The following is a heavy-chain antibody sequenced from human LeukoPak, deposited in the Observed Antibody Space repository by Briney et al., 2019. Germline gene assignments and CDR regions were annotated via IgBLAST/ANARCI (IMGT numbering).Heavy chain of an antibody. CDR3: ARPADVGSWYFFDT. V-gene: IGHV1-2*02. D-gene: IGHD6-13*01. J-gene: IGHJ4*02. CDR1: GFTFTGYY. Sequence: ASVKVSCKASGFTFTGYYIHWVRQAPGQGLEWMGWINPNSGGTNYAQKFQGRVTMTRDTSISTAYMELSRLAFDDTAVFYCARPADVGSWYFFDTWGQGTLVTVSS. CDR2: INPNSGGT.